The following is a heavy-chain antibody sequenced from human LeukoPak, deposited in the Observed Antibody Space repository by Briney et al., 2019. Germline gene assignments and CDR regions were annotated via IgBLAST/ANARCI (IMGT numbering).Heavy chain of an antibody. J-gene: IGHJ4*02. D-gene: IGHD1-26*01. CDR3: ARGSTVGATESLGFDY. V-gene: IGHV1-2*02. CDR2: INPNSGDT. Sequence: ASVKVSCKASGYTFTCYYMHWVRQAPGQGLEWMGWINPNSGDTHYAQKFQGRVTMTRDTSISTAYMELSRLRSDDTAVYYCARGSTVGATESLGFDYWGQGTPVTVSS. CDR1: GYTFTCYY.